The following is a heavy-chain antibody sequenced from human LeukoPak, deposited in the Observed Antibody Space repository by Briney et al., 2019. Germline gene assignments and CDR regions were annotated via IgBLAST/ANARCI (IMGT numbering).Heavy chain of an antibody. CDR2: INHSGST. V-gene: IGHV4-34*01. Sequence: SETLSLTCAVYGGSFSSYYWSWIRQPPGKGLEWIGEINHSGSTNYNPSLKSRVTISVGTSKNQFSLKLSSVTAADTAVYYCARGRSEYYYYYMDVWGKGTTVTVSS. CDR1: GGSFSSYY. J-gene: IGHJ6*03. CDR3: ARGRSEYYYYYMDV.